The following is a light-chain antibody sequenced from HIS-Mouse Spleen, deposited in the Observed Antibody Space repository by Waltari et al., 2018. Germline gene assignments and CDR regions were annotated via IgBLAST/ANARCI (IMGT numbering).Light chain of an antibody. V-gene: IGKV3-11*01. CDR2: DAS. J-gene: IGKJ4*01. CDR3: QQRSNWLLT. Sequence: EIVLTPSPATLSLSPGERATLPCRASQRVSSYLAWYQQKPGQAPRLLIYDASNRATGIPARFSGSGSGTDFTLTISSLEPEDFAVYYCQQRSNWLLTFGGGTKVEIK. CDR1: QRVSSY.